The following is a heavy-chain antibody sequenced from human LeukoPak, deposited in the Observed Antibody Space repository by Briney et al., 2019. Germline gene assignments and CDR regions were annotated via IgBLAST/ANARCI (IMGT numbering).Heavy chain of an antibody. CDR1: GGSINSYY. Sequence: SETLSLTCTISGGSINSYYWSWIRQPAGKGLEWIGRIYTSGSTNYNASLKSRVSMSVDTSKNQFSLKLSSVTAADTAVFYCARENSGSYREFDYWGQGTLVTVSS. CDR3: ARENSGSYREFDY. V-gene: IGHV4-4*07. D-gene: IGHD1-26*01. J-gene: IGHJ4*02. CDR2: IYTSGST.